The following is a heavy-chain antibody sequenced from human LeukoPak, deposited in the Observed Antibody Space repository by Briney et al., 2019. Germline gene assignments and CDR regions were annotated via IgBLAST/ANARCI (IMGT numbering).Heavy chain of an antibody. CDR2: INWNGGST. J-gene: IGHJ4*02. CDR1: GFTFDDYG. Sequence: GGSLRLSCAASGFTFDDYGMSWVRQAPGKGLEWVSGINWNGGSTGYADSVKGRFTISRDNAKNSLYLQMNSLRAEDTALYHCARDRRSYCSGGSCSAFDYWGQGTLVTVSS. D-gene: IGHD2-15*01. CDR3: ARDRRSYCSGGSCSAFDY. V-gene: IGHV3-20*01.